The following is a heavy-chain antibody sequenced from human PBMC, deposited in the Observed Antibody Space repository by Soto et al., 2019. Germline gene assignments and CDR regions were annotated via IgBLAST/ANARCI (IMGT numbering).Heavy chain of an antibody. Sequence: GASVKVSCKASGYSFTNYDINCVRQATGQGLEWMGWMNPNSGSTGHAPKFQGRATMTRDTSISTAYMELSSLRADDTAVYYCARGRGYYDTVDYWGPGTLVTVSS. V-gene: IGHV1-8*01. CDR3: ARGRGYYDTVDY. D-gene: IGHD3-22*01. J-gene: IGHJ4*02. CDR2: MNPNSGST. CDR1: GYSFTNYD.